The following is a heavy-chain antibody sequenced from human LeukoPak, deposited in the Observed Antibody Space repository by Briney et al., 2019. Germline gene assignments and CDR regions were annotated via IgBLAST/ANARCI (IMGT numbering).Heavy chain of an antibody. J-gene: IGHJ4*02. CDR2: IYSGGST. D-gene: IGHD2-15*01. CDR1: GLTVSSNS. CDR3: ARGDYAPVYCSGGSCYSGYFDY. Sequence: GGSLRLYCAASGLTVSSNSMSWVRQAPGKGLEWVSFIYSGGSTYCADSVKGRFTISRDNSKNTLYLQMNSLRAEDTAVYYCARGDYAPVYCSGGSCYSGYFDYWGQGTLVTVSS. V-gene: IGHV3-53*01.